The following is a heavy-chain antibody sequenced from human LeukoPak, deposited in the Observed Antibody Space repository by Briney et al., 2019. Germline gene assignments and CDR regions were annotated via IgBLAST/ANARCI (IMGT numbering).Heavy chain of an antibody. Sequence: SETLSLTCTGSGGSISSYYWSWIRQPPGKGLEWIGYIYYSGSTNYNPSLKSRVTISVDTSKNQFSLKLSSVTAADTAVYYCAEGDYDILTGYRYYFDYWGQGTLVTVSS. D-gene: IGHD3-9*01. V-gene: IGHV4-59*01. CDR2: IYYSGST. CDR3: AEGDYDILTGYRYYFDY. J-gene: IGHJ4*02. CDR1: GGSISSYY.